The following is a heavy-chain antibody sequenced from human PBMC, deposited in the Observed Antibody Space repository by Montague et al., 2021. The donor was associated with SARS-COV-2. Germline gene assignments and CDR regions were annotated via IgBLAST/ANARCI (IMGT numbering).Heavy chain of an antibody. CDR1: GFSLNTDGVG. CDR3: ARRYDFYRAEAFDV. D-gene: IGHD3-3*01. CDR2: IYWDGDQ. V-gene: IGHV2-5*02. Sequence: PALVKPTQTLTLTCAFSGFSLNTDGVGVAWNRRPPGKALEWLALIYWDGDQRYSSSLKTRLTITKDTSKNRVVLTMTNLDPVDAATYYCARRYDFYRAEAFDVWGQGTMLTVSS. J-gene: IGHJ3*01.